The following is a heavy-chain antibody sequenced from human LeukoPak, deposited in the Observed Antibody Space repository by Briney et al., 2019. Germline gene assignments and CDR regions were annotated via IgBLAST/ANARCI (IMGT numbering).Heavy chain of an antibody. J-gene: IGHJ4*02. V-gene: IGHV5-51*01. Sequence: GESLKISCKGSGYSFTSYWIGWVSQMPGKGLEWMEIIYPGDSDSRYSPPFQGQVTIAADKSISNAYLQWSSLKASDTAMYYCARHDSSGWMVDYWGQGTLVTVSS. CDR1: GYSFTSYW. CDR2: IYPGDSDS. D-gene: IGHD3-22*01. CDR3: ARHDSSGWMVDY.